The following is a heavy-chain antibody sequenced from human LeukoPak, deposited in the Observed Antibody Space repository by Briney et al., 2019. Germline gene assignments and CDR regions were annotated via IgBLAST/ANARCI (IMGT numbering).Heavy chain of an antibody. CDR3: ARDAYDSSGYYLGYFDY. CDR2: IWYDGSNK. J-gene: IGHJ4*02. Sequence: GGSLRLCCAASGFTFSSYGMHWVRQAPGKGLEWVAVIWYDGSNKYYADSVKGRFTISRDNSKNTLYLQMNSLRAEDTAVYYCARDAYDSSGYYLGYFDYWGQGTLVTVSS. CDR1: GFTFSSYG. D-gene: IGHD3-22*01. V-gene: IGHV3-33*01.